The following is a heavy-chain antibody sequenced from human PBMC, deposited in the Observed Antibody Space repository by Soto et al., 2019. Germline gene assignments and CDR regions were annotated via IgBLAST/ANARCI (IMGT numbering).Heavy chain of an antibody. CDR3: ANSYCSGGSCYSLAFDI. V-gene: IGHV3-23*01. D-gene: IGHD2-15*01. CDR1: GFTFSSYA. Sequence: GGSLRLSCAASGFTFSSYAMSWVRQAPGKGLEWVSAISGSGGSTYYADSVKGRFTISRDNSKNTLYLQMNSLRAEDTAVYYCANSYCSGGSCYSLAFDIWGQGTMVTVSS. CDR2: ISGSGGST. J-gene: IGHJ3*02.